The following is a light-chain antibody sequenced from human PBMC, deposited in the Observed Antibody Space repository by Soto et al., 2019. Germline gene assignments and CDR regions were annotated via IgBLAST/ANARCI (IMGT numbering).Light chain of an antibody. J-gene: IGKJ1*01. CDR1: QSISSW. V-gene: IGKV1-5*03. CDR3: QQYTNYPWT. Sequence: DVQMTQSPSTLSASVGDRATITCRASQSISSWLAWFQQKPGKAPNLLIFEASKLVSGVPSRISGSGSGTEFTLTISSLQPDDFATYYCQQYTNYPWTFGQGTKVEMK. CDR2: EAS.